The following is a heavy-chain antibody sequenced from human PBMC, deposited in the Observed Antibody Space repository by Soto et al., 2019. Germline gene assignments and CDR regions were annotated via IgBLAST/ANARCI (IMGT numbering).Heavy chain of an antibody. CDR2: VYYSGST. CDR3: ARDYYGSGSYFN. Sequence: NPSETLSLTCTVSGGSISTYYWSWIRQPPGKGLEWIGYVYYSGSTNYNPSLNSRVTISVDTSKSHFSLKLSSVTAADTAVYYCARDYYGSGSYFNWGQGTLVTVSS. CDR1: GGSISTYY. J-gene: IGHJ4*02. D-gene: IGHD3-10*01. V-gene: IGHV4-59*01.